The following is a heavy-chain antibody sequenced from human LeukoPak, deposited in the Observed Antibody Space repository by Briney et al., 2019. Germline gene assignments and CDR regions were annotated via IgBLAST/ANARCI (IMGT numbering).Heavy chain of an antibody. Sequence: GGSLRLSCAASGFTFSNFATHWVRQAPGRGLEYVSAITSNGGSTYYANSVKGRFTISRDNFKNTLYLQMGSLTAEDMAVYYCARLKRQLVLDAAFDIWGQGTMVAVSS. V-gene: IGHV3-64*01. CDR1: GFTFSNFA. D-gene: IGHD6-13*01. J-gene: IGHJ3*02. CDR2: ITSNGGST. CDR3: ARLKRQLVLDAAFDI.